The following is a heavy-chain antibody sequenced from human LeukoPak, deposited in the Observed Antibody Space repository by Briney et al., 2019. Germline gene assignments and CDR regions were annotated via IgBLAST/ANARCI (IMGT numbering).Heavy chain of an antibody. CDR3: ARTRNWNNGPYYYYYMDV. J-gene: IGHJ6*03. Sequence: SETLSLTCTVSDGSISSYYWSWIRQPAGKGLEWIGRIFTSGSTNYNPSLKSRVTISVDKSKNQFSLKLSSLTAADTAVYYCARTRNWNNGPYYYYYMDVWGKGTTVTVSS. CDR2: IFTSGST. CDR1: DGSISSYY. V-gene: IGHV4-4*07. D-gene: IGHD1/OR15-1a*01.